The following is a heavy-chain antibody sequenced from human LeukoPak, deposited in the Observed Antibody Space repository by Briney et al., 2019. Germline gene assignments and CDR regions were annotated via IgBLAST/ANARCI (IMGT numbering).Heavy chain of an antibody. CDR2: IREDGSEK. D-gene: IGHD3-10*01. CDR1: GFTFSSYW. Sequence: PGGSLRLSCAASGFTFSSYWMSWVRQAPGKGLEWVANIREDGSEKYYVDSVKGRFTISRDNAKNSVYLQMNSLRAEDTAVYYCARGKSPRGDYMDVWGKGTTVTVSS. J-gene: IGHJ6*03. V-gene: IGHV3-7*01. CDR3: ARGKSPRGDYMDV.